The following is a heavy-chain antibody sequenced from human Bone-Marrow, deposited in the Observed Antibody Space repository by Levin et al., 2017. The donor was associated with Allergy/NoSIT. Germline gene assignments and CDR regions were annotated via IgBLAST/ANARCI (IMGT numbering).Heavy chain of an antibody. CDR2: ISYDGSNK. CDR1: GFTFSSYG. D-gene: IGHD4-17*01. Sequence: GESLKISCAASGFTFSSYGMHWVRQAPGKGLEWVAVISYDGSNKYYADSVKGRFTISRDNSKNTLYLQMNSLRAEDTAVYYCAKAIDWKPRGYGDYGANFDYWGQGTLVTVSS. V-gene: IGHV3-30*18. CDR3: AKAIDWKPRGYGDYGANFDY. J-gene: IGHJ4*02.